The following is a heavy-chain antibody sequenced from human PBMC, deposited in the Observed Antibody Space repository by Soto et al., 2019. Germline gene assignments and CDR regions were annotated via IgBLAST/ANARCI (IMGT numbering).Heavy chain of an antibody. CDR1: GYTFTSYD. V-gene: IGHV1-8*01. J-gene: IGHJ6*02. Sequence: ASVKVSCKASGYTFTSYDINWVRQATGQGLEWMGWMNPNSGNTGYAQKFQGRVTMTRNTSISTAYMELSSLRSEDAAVYYCAREGRCSSTSCYGSYGMDVWGQGTTVTV. D-gene: IGHD2-2*01. CDR2: MNPNSGNT. CDR3: AREGRCSSTSCYGSYGMDV.